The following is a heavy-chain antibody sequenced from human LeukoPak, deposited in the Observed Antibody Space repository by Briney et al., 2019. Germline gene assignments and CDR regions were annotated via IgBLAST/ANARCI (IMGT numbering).Heavy chain of an antibody. CDR2: IYSGGST. CDR3: ARDTKYYYGAGRYEGGWDY. CDR1: GFTVSSNY. J-gene: IGHJ4*02. V-gene: IGHV3-53*01. Sequence: GGSLRLSCAASGFTVSSNYMSWVRQAPGKGLEWVSVIYSGGSTYYADSVKGRFTISRDNSKNTLYHQMNSLRAEDTAVYYCARDTKYYYGAGRYEGGWDYWGQGTRTTVSS. D-gene: IGHD3-10*01.